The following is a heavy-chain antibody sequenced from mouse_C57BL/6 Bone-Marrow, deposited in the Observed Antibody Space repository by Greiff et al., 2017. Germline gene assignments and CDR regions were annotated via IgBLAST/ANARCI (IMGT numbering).Heavy chain of an antibody. Sequence: VQLQQSGAELARPGASVKLSCKASGYTFTSYGISWVKQRTGKGLEWIGEIYPRSGNTYYNEKIKGKDTLTADKSASTEYMGLRSLTSEDSAVYFCASLYCDGSSLYDFDYWGQGTTLTVSS. CDR1: GYTFTSYG. D-gene: IGHD1-1*01. CDR3: ASLYCDGSSLYDFDY. CDR2: IYPRSGNT. V-gene: IGHV1-81*01. J-gene: IGHJ2*01.